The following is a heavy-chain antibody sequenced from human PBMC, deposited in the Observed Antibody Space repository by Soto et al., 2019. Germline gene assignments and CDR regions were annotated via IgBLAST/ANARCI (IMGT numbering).Heavy chain of an antibody. D-gene: IGHD1-1*01. V-gene: IGHV3-7*05. CDR1: GFTFSDYY. J-gene: IGHJ5*02. CDR2: INQDGSAK. Sequence: EEQLVESGGGLVQPGWSLRLSCAASGFTFSDYYMSWVRQAPGKGLEWVANINQDGSAKSYVDSVRGRFTISRDNGKNSLSLQMESLRADDTAVYYCARWNGGFDPWGQGTLVTVSS. CDR3: ARWNGGFDP.